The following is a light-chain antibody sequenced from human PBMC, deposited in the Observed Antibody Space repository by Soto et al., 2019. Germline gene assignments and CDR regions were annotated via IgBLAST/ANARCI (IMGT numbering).Light chain of an antibody. V-gene: IGLV2-14*01. CDR2: EVN. CDR3: SSFTCSSTQV. Sequence: QSALTQPASVSASLGQSITISCTGTSSDVGGYNYVSWYQHHPGKVPKLIIYEVNNRPSGVSNRFSGSKSANTASLTISGLQADDEADYYCSSFTCSSTQVFGGGTKLTVL. J-gene: IGLJ3*02. CDR1: SSDVGGYNY.